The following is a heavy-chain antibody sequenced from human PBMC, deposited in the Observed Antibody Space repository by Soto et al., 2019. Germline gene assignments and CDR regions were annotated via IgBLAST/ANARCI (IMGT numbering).Heavy chain of an antibody. CDR1: GFTVSNNY. Sequence: EVQLVESGGGLVQPGGSLRLSCAASGFTVSNNYLNWVRQAPGKGLEWVSFLDSGGSTYYSDSAKGRFTISRDNSKNTLYLQMNSLRAQDTAVYYCAISRYCFDGSDYHDAFDIWGQGTMVTVSS. V-gene: IGHV3-66*01. CDR2: LDSGGST. CDR3: AISRYCFDGSDYHDAFDI. J-gene: IGHJ3*02. D-gene: IGHD3-22*01.